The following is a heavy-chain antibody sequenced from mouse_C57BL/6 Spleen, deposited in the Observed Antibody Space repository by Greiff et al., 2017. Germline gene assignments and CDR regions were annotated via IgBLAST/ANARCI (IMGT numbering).Heavy chain of an antibody. CDR2: IRSKSNNYAT. V-gene: IGHV10-1*01. J-gene: IGHJ1*03. CDR3: VRSRGYFDV. CDR1: GFSFNTYA. Sequence: EVKLMESGGGLVQPKGSLKLSCAASGFSFNTYAMNWVRQAPGKGLEWVARIRSKSNNYATYYADSVKDRFTISRDDSESMLYLQMNNLKTEDTAMYYCVRSRGYFDVWGTGTTVTVSS.